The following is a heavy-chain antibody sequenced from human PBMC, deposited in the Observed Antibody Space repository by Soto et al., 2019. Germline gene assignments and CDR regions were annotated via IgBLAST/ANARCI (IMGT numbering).Heavy chain of an antibody. Sequence: QVQLVQSGAEVKKPGSSVKVSCKASGGTFRSYAISWVRQAPGQGLEWMGGIIPIFRTPDYAQKFQGRVTITADESTSTAYMELSSLRSEDTAVYYCARDKDRPRLGGNYYYIMDVWGQGTTVTVSS. V-gene: IGHV1-69*12. CDR2: IIPIFRTP. J-gene: IGHJ6*02. D-gene: IGHD5-12*01. CDR3: ARDKDRPRLGGNYYYIMDV. CDR1: GGTFRSYA.